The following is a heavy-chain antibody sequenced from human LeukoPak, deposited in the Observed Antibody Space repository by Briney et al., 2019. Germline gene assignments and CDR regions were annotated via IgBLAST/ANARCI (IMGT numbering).Heavy chain of an antibody. D-gene: IGHD3-16*01. CDR2: IWYDGSNK. CDR1: WFTFSSYG. V-gene: IGHV3-33*01. Sequence: GSLRLSSAASWFTFSSYGMHWVRQAPGKGLEWAAVIWYDGSNKYYADSVKGRFTISRDNSKNTLYLQMNSLRAEDTAVYYCARDWANYYYYGMDVWGQGTTVTVSS. CDR3: ARDWANYYYYGMDV. J-gene: IGHJ6*02.